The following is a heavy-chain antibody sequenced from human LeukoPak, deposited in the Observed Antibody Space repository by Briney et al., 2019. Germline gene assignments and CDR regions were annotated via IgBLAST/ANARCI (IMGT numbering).Heavy chain of an antibody. J-gene: IGHJ4*02. Sequence: SETLSLTCAVHGGSFSGYYWSWIRQPPGKGLEWIGEINHSGSTNYNPSLKSRVTISVDTSKNQFSLKLSSVTAADTAVYYCARVPYYDSSGYPPVWGQGTLVTVSS. CDR2: INHSGST. V-gene: IGHV4-34*01. D-gene: IGHD3-22*01. CDR3: ARVPYYDSSGYPPV. CDR1: GGSFSGYY.